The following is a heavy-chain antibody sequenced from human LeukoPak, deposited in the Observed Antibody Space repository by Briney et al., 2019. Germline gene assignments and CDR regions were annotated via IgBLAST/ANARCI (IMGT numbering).Heavy chain of an antibody. J-gene: IGHJ4*02. CDR2: ISSSSSYI. D-gene: IGHD1-26*01. CDR3: ARDRAPYSGSYPLDY. V-gene: IGHV3-21*01. Sequence: GGSLRLSCAASGFTFSSHSMNWVRQAPGKGLEWVSSISSSSSYIYYADSVKGRFTISRDNAKNSLYLQMNSLRAEDTAVYYCARDRAPYSGSYPLDYWGQGTLVTVSS. CDR1: GFTFSSHS.